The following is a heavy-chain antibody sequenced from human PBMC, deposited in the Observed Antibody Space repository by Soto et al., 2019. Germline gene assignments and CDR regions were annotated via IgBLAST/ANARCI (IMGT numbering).Heavy chain of an antibody. CDR3: AKAADIDEYDFWSGYHTRGYFDY. CDR2: ISGSGGST. D-gene: IGHD3-3*01. Sequence: GGSLRLSCAASGFTFSSYAMSWVRQAPGKGLEWVSAISGSGGSTYYADSVKGRFTISRDNSKNTLYLQMNSLRAEDTAVYYCAKAADIDEYDFWSGYHTRGYFDYWGQGTLVTVSS. CDR1: GFTFSSYA. J-gene: IGHJ4*02. V-gene: IGHV3-23*01.